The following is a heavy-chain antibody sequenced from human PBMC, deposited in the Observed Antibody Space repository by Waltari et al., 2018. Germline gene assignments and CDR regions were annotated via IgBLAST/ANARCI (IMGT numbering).Heavy chain of an antibody. J-gene: IGHJ4*02. CDR2: IGTDWKNA. D-gene: IGHD3-16*01. Sequence: EMQLVESGGGSVQPGDSLRLSCAASGFTFSMSWMHWVRQAPGKGLIWVLRIGTDWKNAEYAESVKGRFTISRDNAKNVVYLQMNSLRAEDTGRYYCAREPVGVVRTDFWGQGTQVTVSS. V-gene: IGHV3-74*03. CDR1: GFTFSMSW. CDR3: AREPVGVVRTDF.